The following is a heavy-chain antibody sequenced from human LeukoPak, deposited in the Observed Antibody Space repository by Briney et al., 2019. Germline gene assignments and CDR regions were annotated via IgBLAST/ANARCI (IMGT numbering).Heavy chain of an antibody. V-gene: IGHV4-34*01. CDR1: GGSFSGYY. J-gene: IGHJ4*02. CDR2: INHSGST. D-gene: IGHD4-23*01. CDR3: ARPHYGGNSGPFDY. Sequence: SETLSLTCAVHGGSFSGYYWSWIRQPPGKGLEWIGEINHSGSTNYNPSLKSRVTISVDTSKNQFSLKLSSVTAADTAVYYCARPHYGGNSGPFDYWGQGTLVTVSS.